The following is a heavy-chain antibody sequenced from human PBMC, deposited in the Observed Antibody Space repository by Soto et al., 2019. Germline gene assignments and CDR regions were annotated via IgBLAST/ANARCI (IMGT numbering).Heavy chain of an antibody. CDR3: ARDQLGLWFGEPRFDY. J-gene: IGHJ4*02. CDR1: GYTFTSYG. V-gene: IGHV1-18*04. CDR2: ISAYNGNT. Sequence: QVQLVQSGAEVKKPGASMKVSCKASGYTFTSYGISWVRQAPGQGLEWMGWISAYNGNTNYAQKLQGRVTMTTDTSTSTAYMELRSLRSDDTAVYYCARDQLGLWFGEPRFDYWGQGTLVTVSS. D-gene: IGHD3-10*01.